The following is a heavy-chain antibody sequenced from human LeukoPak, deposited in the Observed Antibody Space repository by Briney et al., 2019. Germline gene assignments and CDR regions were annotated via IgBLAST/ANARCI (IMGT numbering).Heavy chain of an antibody. J-gene: IGHJ4*02. CDR3: ARMMTRRKEDY. V-gene: IGHV3-33*01. Sequence: GGSLRPSCAASGFTFSSYGMHWVRQAPGKGLEWVAVIWYDGSNKYYADSVKGRFTISRDNSKNTLYLQMNSLRAEDTAVYYCARMMTRRKEDYWGQGTLVTVSS. CDR1: GFTFSSYG. CDR2: IWYDGSNK. D-gene: IGHD3-16*01.